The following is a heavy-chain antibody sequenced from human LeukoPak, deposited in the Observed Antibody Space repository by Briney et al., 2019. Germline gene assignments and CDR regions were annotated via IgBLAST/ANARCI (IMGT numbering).Heavy chain of an antibody. CDR2: IYTSGST. D-gene: IGHD2-15*01. V-gene: IGHV4-4*07. CDR1: GGSISSYY. CDR3: ARVGWPTDHAFDL. Sequence: PSETLSLTCTVSGGSISSYYWSWIRQPAGKGLEWIGRIYTSGSTNYNPSLKSRVTMSVDTSKNQFSRKLSSVTAADTAVYYCARVGWPTDHAFDLWGQATMVTVSS. J-gene: IGHJ3*01.